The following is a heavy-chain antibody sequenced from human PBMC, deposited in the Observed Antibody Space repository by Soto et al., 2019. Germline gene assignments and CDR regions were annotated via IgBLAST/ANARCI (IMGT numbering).Heavy chain of an antibody. D-gene: IGHD6-13*01. Sequence: SETLSLTCAVYGGSFSGYYWSWIRQPPGKGLEWIGEINHSGSTNYNPSLKSRVTISVDTSKNQFSLKLSSVTAADTAVYYCARVLSLASSRSHFDYWGQGTLVTVSS. J-gene: IGHJ4*02. CDR2: INHSGST. CDR3: ARVLSLASSRSHFDY. CDR1: GGSFSGYY. V-gene: IGHV4-34*01.